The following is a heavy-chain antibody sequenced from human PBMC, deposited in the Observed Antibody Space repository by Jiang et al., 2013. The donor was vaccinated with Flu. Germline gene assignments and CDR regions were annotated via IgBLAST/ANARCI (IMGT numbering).Heavy chain of an antibody. CDR3: ARRGIVVAATGGFDS. CDR1: GFTFSSYA. D-gene: IGHD6-19*01. V-gene: IGHV3-23*01. J-gene: IGHJ4*02. Sequence: GGSLRLSCAASGFTFSSYAMSWVRQAPGKGLEWVSRISGSGDATHYADSVKGRFTVSRDNSKNALYLQMNSLRVEDTAVYYCARRGIVVAATGGFDSWGQGTLVTVSS. CDR2: ISGSGDAT.